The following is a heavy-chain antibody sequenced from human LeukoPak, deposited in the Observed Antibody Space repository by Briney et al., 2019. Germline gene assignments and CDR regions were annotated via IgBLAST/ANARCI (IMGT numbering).Heavy chain of an antibody. J-gene: IGHJ4*02. Sequence: GGSLRLSCIASGFTLSSYEMSWIRQAPGKGLEWVSSISSSRSYIYYADSVKGRFTISRDNAKNSLYLQMNSLRAEDTAVYYCARAPRGDGFDYWGQGTLVTVSS. CDR1: GFTLSSYE. D-gene: IGHD3-10*01. CDR2: ISSSRSYI. V-gene: IGHV3-21*01. CDR3: ARAPRGDGFDY.